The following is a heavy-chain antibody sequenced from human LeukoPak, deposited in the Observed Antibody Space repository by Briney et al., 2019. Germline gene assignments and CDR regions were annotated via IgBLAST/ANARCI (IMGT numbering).Heavy chain of an antibody. CDR3: ARGLLLWFGESIRFDY. J-gene: IGHJ4*02. CDR1: GGSFSGYY. V-gene: IGHV4-34*01. Sequence: PSETLSLTCAVYGGSFSGYYWSWLRQPPGKGLEWIGEINHSGSTNYNPSLKSRVTISVDTSKNQFSLKLSSVTAADTAVYYCARGLLLWFGESIRFDYWGQGTLVTVSS. D-gene: IGHD3-10*01. CDR2: INHSGST.